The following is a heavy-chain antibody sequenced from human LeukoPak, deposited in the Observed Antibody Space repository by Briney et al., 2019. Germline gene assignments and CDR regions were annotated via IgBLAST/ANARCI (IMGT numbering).Heavy chain of an antibody. D-gene: IGHD6-19*01. V-gene: IGHV3-74*01. CDR1: GFTFSKYW. CDR2: INNCGTVT. CDR3: ATKQWLAPPPDS. Sequence: AGGSLRLSCAASGFTFSKYWMLWVRQAPGKGLESVSRINNCGTVTTYADSVKGRFTVSRDNADNTMFLQMNSVRDEDTAVYYCATKQWLAPPPDSWGQGSPVTVSS. J-gene: IGHJ4*02.